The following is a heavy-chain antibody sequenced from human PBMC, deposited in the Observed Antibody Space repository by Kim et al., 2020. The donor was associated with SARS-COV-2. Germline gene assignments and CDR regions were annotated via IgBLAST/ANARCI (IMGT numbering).Heavy chain of an antibody. CDR1: GYTFTGYY. V-gene: IGHV1-2*01. D-gene: IGHD3-3*01. Sequence: ASVKVSCKASGYTFTGYYLHWVRQAPGQGLEWMGRINPNGDMTNYAQKFQGRVTITRDRTNSTDIVLPSLLTSDDADEYYCARFCDVWAPGTTV. J-gene: IGHJ6*02. CDR3: ARFCDV. CDR2: INPNGDMT.